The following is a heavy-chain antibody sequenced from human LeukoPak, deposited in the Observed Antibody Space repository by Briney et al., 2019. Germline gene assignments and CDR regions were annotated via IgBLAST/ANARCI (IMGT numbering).Heavy chain of an antibody. J-gene: IGHJ4*02. V-gene: IGHV3-23*01. CDR2: ISGSGGST. Sequence: GGSLRLSCAASGFTFSSYWMSWVRQAPGKGLEWVSAISGSGGSTYYADSVKGRFTIPRDNSKNTLYLQMNSLRPEDTAMYYCAKDRRQSSGYLSYWGQGTLVTVSS. CDR3: AKDRRQSSGYLSY. CDR1: GFTFSSYW. D-gene: IGHD3-22*01.